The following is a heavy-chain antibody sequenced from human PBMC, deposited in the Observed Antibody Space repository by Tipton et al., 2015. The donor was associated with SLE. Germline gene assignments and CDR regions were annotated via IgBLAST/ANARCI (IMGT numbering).Heavy chain of an antibody. V-gene: IGHV3-30*04. CDR2: ISYDGSNK. Sequence: SLRLSCAASGFTFSSYAMHWVRQAPGKGLEWVTVISYDGSNKYYADSVKGRFTISRDNSKNTLYLQMNSLRAEDTAVYYCARELTPYYGMDVGGQGTTVTVS. CDR1: GFTFSSYA. J-gene: IGHJ6*02. CDR3: ARELTPYYGMDV.